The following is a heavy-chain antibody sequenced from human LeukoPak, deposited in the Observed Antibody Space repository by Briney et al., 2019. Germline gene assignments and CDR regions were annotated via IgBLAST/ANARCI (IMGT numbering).Heavy chain of an antibody. CDR2: ISSSSSYI. J-gene: IGHJ4*02. Sequence: KPGGSLRLSCAASGFTFSSYSMNWVRQAPGKGLEWVSSISSSSSYIYYADSVNGRFTISRGNAKNTLYLQMNSLRAEDTAVYYCARAGIAAAADYWGQGTLVTVSS. CDR3: ARAGIAAAADY. V-gene: IGHV3-21*01. CDR1: GFTFSSYS. D-gene: IGHD6-13*01.